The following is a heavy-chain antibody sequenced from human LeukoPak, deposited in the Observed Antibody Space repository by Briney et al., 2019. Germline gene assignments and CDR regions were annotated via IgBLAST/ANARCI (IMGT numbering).Heavy chain of an antibody. CDR1: GYTFTGYY. CDR2: IIPIFGTA. V-gene: IGHV1-69*13. Sequence: SVKVSCKASGYTFTGYYMHWVRQAPGQGLEWMGGIIPIFGTANYAQKFQGRVTITADESTSTAYMELSSLRSEDTAVYYCAIDPPSPLLLWFGELLAPPVYWGQGTLVTVSS. D-gene: IGHD3-10*01. CDR3: AIDPPSPLLLWFGELLAPPVY. J-gene: IGHJ4*02.